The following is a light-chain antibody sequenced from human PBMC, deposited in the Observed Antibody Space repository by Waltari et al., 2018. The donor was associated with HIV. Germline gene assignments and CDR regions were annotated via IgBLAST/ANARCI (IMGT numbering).Light chain of an antibody. J-gene: IGKJ4*01. Sequence: DIVMTQSPDSLAVSLGARSTINCKSSPSILYSSNNKHYLAWYQQKPGQPPKLLIYWASTRESGVPDRFSGSGSGTDFTLTISSLQAEDVAVYYCQQYDSTPLTFGGGTKVEIK. CDR3: QQYDSTPLT. V-gene: IGKV4-1*01. CDR1: PSILYSSNNKHY. CDR2: WAS.